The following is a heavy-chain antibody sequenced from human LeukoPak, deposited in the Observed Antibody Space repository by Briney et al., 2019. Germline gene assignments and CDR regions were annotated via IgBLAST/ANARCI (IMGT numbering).Heavy chain of an antibody. D-gene: IGHD3-3*01. CDR3: ARGGITIFGGIIYQDY. CDR2: INWNGRST. V-gene: IGHV3-20*04. Sequence: GGSLRLSCAASGFTFDDYGMSWVRQAPGKGLEWVSGINWNGRSTAYADSVNGRFTISRDNAKNSLYLQMNSLRAEDTAFYYCARGGITIFGGIIYQDYWGQGTLVTVSS. J-gene: IGHJ4*02. CDR1: GFTFDDYG.